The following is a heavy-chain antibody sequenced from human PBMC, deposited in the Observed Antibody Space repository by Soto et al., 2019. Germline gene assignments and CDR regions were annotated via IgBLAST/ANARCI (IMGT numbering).Heavy chain of an antibody. CDR2: LIPIFGTA. J-gene: IGHJ6*02. D-gene: IGHD2-2*01. Sequence: QGQLVQSGAEVKKPGSSVKVSCKASGGTFRSYAISWVRQAPGQGLEWMGGLIPIFGTANYAQKFQGRLTITAAESTSTAYMELSSLRSEDTAVSYCAYSSSPSCYGNDYYYGMDVWGQGTTVTVSS. V-gene: IGHV1-69*01. CDR3: AYSSSPSCYGNDYYYGMDV. CDR1: GGTFRSYA.